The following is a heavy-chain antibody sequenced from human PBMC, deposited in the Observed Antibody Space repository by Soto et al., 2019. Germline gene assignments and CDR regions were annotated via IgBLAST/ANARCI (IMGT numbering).Heavy chain of an antibody. CDR3: ATSQGSSTSLEIYNYYYYGMDV. CDR1: GGTFSSYA. D-gene: IGHD2-2*01. CDR2: IIPISGTA. Sequence: QVQLVQSGAEVKKPGSSVKVSCTASGGTFSSYAISWVRQAPGQGLEWMGGIIPISGTANYAQKFQGRVTITADESTSTAYMELSSRRSEATAVYYCATSQGSSTSLEIYNYYYYGMDVWGQGTTVTVSS. J-gene: IGHJ6*02. V-gene: IGHV1-69*01.